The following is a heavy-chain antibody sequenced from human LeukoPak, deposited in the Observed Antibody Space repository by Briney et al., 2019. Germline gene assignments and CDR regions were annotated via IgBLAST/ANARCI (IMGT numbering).Heavy chain of an antibody. D-gene: IGHD4-17*01. CDR2: ISYDGNNN. CDR3: ARDPGGSYGDTWDY. V-gene: IGHV3-30-3*01. CDR1: GFTLTNYA. J-gene: IGHJ4*02. Sequence: PGGSLRLSCLISGFTLTNYAIHWVRQAPGKGLEWVAIISYDGNNNYYADSVRGRFTISRDISKNAVYLQMSSLRAEDTAVYYCARDPGGSYGDTWDYWGQGTLVTVSS.